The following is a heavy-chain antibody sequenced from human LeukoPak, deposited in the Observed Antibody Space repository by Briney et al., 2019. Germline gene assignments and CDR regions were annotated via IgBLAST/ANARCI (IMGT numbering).Heavy chain of an antibody. CDR2: IHYSGST. CDR1: GGTISSYC. D-gene: IGHD6-19*01. V-gene: IGHV4-59*08. Sequence: SETLSLTCTVSGGTISSYCWNWIRQPPGKGLEWIGYIHYSGSTKYNPSLKSRVTISVDTSRNQFSLKLSSVTAADTAVYYCARWYSSGGAFDYWGQGTLVTVSS. J-gene: IGHJ4*02. CDR3: ARWYSSGGAFDY.